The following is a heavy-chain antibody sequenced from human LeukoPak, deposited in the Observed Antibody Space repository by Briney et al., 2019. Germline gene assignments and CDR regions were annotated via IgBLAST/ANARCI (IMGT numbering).Heavy chain of an antibody. CDR1: GGSFSGYY. J-gene: IGHJ6*02. CDR3: AREAGYFYV. D-gene: IGHD3-9*01. V-gene: IGHV4-34*01. Sequence: SETLSLTCAVYGGSFSGYYWSWIRQPPGKGLEWIGEINHSGSTNYNPSLKSRVTMSVDTSKNQFSLKLSSVTAADTAVYYCAREAGYFYVWGQGTTVTVSS. CDR2: INHSGST.